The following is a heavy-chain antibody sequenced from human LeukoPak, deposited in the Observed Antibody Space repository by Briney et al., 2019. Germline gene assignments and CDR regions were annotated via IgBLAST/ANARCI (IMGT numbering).Heavy chain of an antibody. Sequence: GGSLRLSCAASGFTFDDYAMHWVRQAPGKGLEWVSGISWNSGSIGYADSVKGRFTISRDNAKNSLYLQMNSLRAEDTALYYCAKDYGSGSYSSDAFDIWGQGTMVTVSS. CDR2: ISWNSGSI. V-gene: IGHV3-9*01. CDR3: AKDYGSGSYSSDAFDI. J-gene: IGHJ3*02. D-gene: IGHD3-10*01. CDR1: GFTFDDYA.